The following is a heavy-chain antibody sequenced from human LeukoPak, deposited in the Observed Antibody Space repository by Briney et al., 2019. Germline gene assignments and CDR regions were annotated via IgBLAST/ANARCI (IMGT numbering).Heavy chain of an antibody. CDR1: GYTFTSYD. J-gene: IGHJ5*02. CDR2: MNPNSGNT. Sequence: ASVTVSCKASGYTFTSYDINWVRQATGQGLEWMGWMNPNSGNTGYAQKFQGRVTMTRNTSISTAYMELSSLRSEDTAVYYCARRKMRTPWFDPWGQGTLVTVSS. V-gene: IGHV1-8*01. D-gene: IGHD1-14*01. CDR3: ARRKMRTPWFDP.